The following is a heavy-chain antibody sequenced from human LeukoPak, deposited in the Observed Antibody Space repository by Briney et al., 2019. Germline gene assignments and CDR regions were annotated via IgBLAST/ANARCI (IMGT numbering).Heavy chain of an antibody. J-gene: IGHJ6*02. CDR1: GGSISSYY. Sequence: SETLSLTCTVSGGSISSYYWSWIRQPPGKGLEWLGYIYYSGSTNYNPSLKSRPTISVDTSKNQFSLKLSSVTAADTAVYYCARRAKVVPDYYYYYAMDVWGQGTTVTVSS. V-gene: IGHV4-59*08. CDR2: IYYSGST. CDR3: ARRAKVVPDYYYYYAMDV. D-gene: IGHD2-2*01.